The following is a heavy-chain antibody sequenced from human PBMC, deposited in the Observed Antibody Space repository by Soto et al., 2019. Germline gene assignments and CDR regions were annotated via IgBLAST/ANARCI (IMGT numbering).Heavy chain of an antibody. CDR2: ISSSSSTI. CDR3: ARGGPFIVVVPAGLQSWAFDI. D-gene: IGHD2-2*01. J-gene: IGHJ3*02. V-gene: IGHV3-48*02. Sequence: PGGSLRLSCAASGFSFSSYSMNWVRQAPGRGLEWVSYISSSSSTIYYADSVKGRFTISRDNAKNSLYLQMNSLRDEDTAVYYCARGGPFIVVVPAGLQSWAFDIWGQGTMVTVSS. CDR1: GFSFSSYS.